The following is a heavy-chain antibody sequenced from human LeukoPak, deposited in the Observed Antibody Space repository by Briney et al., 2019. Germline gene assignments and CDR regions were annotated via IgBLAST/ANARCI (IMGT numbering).Heavy chain of an antibody. CDR2: ISWNSGSI. V-gene: IGHV3-9*01. Sequence: GRSLRLSCAASGFTFDDYAMHWVRQAPGKGLEWVSGISWNSGSIGYADSVKGRFTISRDNAKNSLYLQMNSLRAEDTAVYYCATYSSLNRREFQFWGQGTLLTVSS. D-gene: IGHD3-22*01. CDR3: ATYSSLNRREFQF. J-gene: IGHJ1*01. CDR1: GFTFDDYA.